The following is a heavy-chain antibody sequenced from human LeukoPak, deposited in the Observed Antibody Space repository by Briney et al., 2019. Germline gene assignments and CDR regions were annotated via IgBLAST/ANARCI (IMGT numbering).Heavy chain of an antibody. CDR3: ALPSEYFDY. V-gene: IGHV5-10-1*01. CDR2: IDPSDSYT. Sequence: KPGGSLRLSCKGSGYRFTRYWISWVRQMPGKGLEWMGKIDPSDSYTNYSPSFQGHVTISADKSISTAYLQWSSLKASDTAMYYCALPSEYFDYWGQGTLVTVSS. J-gene: IGHJ4*02. D-gene: IGHD1-26*01. CDR1: GYRFTRYW.